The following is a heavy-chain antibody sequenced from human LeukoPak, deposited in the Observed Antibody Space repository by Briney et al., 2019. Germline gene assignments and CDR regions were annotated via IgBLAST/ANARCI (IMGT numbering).Heavy chain of an antibody. D-gene: IGHD1-26*01. CDR2: MSPNSGNT. CDR3: ATITELPALGWFDP. J-gene: IGHJ5*02. Sequence: ASVKVSCKASGYTFTSYDINWVRRATGQGLEWMGWMSPNSGNTGYAQKFQGRVTMTRNTSISTAYMELSSLRSEDTAVYYCATITELPALGWFDPWGQGTLVTVSS. V-gene: IGHV1-8*01. CDR1: GYTFTSYD.